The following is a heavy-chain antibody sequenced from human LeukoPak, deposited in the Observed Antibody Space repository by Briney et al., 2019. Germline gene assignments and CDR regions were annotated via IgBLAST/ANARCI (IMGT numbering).Heavy chain of an antibody. V-gene: IGHV3-15*01. CDR1: GFTFSNAW. CDR2: IKSKTDGGTP. Sequence: PGGSLRLSCAASGFTFSNAWMSWVRQTPGKGLEWVGRIKSKTDGGTPDYAAPVKGRFTISRDDSKNTLYLQMNSLKTEDTAVYYCTGVSRSSWYDYWGQGTLVTVSS. D-gene: IGHD6-13*01. CDR3: TGVSRSSWYDY. J-gene: IGHJ4*02.